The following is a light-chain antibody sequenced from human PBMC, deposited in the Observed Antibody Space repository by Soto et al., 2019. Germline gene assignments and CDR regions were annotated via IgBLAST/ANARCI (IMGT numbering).Light chain of an antibody. V-gene: IGKV1-5*03. J-gene: IGKJ1*01. Sequence: DIQLTQSPSTLSASVGDRVTITCRASQSINAWLAWYQQKPGRAPNLLIYKASTLESGVPSRFSGSGSGTEFTLTVSSLQPDDFATYYCHQYHNFPRTFGQGTKV. CDR2: KAS. CDR1: QSINAW. CDR3: HQYHNFPRT.